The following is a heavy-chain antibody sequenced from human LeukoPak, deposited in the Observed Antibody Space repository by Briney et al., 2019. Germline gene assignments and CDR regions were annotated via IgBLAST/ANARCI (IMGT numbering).Heavy chain of an antibody. J-gene: IGHJ2*01. V-gene: IGHV4-31*03. CDR3: ATRAVIGTRGVWYFDL. CDR1: GGSISSGGYY. D-gene: IGHD1-14*01. CDR2: IYYSGST. Sequence: PSQTLSLTCTVSGGSISSGGYYWSWVRQHPGKGLEWIGYIYYSGSTYYNPSLKSRVTISVDTSENQFSLKLSSVTAADTAVYYCATRAVIGTRGVWYFDLWGRGTLVTVSS.